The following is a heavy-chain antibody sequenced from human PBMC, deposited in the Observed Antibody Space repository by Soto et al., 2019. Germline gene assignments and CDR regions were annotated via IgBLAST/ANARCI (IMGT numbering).Heavy chain of an antibody. D-gene: IGHD6-13*01. CDR2: INPNSGGT. J-gene: IGHJ4*02. V-gene: IGHV1-2*02. CDR1: GYTFTGYY. CDR3: ARDLREAIAAAE. Sequence: KVSCNASGYTFTGYYMHWVRQAPGQGLEWMGWINPNSGGTNYAQKFQGRVTMTRDTSISTAYMELSRLRSDDTAVYYCARDLREAIAAAEWGQGTLVTVSS.